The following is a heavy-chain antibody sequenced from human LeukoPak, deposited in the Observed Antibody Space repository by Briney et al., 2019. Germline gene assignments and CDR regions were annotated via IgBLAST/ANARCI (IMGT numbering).Heavy chain of an antibody. CDR2: IYSSGTT. CDR3: ARDGEGYIDGHYYYYMDV. J-gene: IGHJ6*03. CDR1: GASISGYC. Sequence: SETLSLTCTVSGASISGYCWSWIRQPAGKGLEWIGRIYSSGTTNYNPPLKSRVTMSVDKSKNQFSLKLNSVTAADTAVYYCARDGEGYIDGHYYYYMDVWGKGTTVTVSS. V-gene: IGHV4-4*07. D-gene: IGHD5-18*01.